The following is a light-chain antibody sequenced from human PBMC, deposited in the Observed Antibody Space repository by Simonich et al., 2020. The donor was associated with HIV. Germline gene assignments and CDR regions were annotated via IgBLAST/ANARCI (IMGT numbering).Light chain of an antibody. J-gene: IGKJ2*01. CDR1: QSVLYSSNNKNY. CDR3: QQYYSTPPYT. V-gene: IGKV4-1*01. Sequence: DIVMTQSPDSLAVSLGERATINCKSSQSVLYSSNNKNYLVWYHQKPGQPPKLLIYGASPREAGVPDRFSGSGSWTDFTLTISSLQAEDVAVYYCQQYYSTPPYTFGQGTKLEIK. CDR2: GAS.